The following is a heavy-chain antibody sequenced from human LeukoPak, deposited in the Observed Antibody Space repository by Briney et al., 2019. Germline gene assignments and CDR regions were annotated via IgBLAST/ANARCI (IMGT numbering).Heavy chain of an antibody. CDR2: INHSGST. CDR3: ARCSYSSGWDFDY. CDR1: GGSFSGYY. D-gene: IGHD6-19*01. Sequence: SSETLSLTCAAYGGSFSGYYWSWIRQPPGKGLEWIGEINHSGSTNYNPSLKSRVTISVDTSKNQFSLKLSSVTAADTAVYYCARCSYSSGWDFDYWGQGTLVTVSS. V-gene: IGHV4-34*01. J-gene: IGHJ4*02.